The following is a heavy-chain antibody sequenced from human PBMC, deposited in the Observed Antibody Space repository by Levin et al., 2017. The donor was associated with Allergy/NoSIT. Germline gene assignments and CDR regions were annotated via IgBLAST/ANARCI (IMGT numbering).Heavy chain of an antibody. D-gene: IGHD2-2*01. Sequence: GGSLRLSCAASGFTFSDYYMSWIRQAPGMGLEWVSYISSSGSTIYYADSVKGRFTISRDNAKNSLYLQMNSLRAEDTAVYYCARGDDVVVPAAIPRTNYGMDVWGQGTTVTVSS. CDR1: GFTFSDYY. J-gene: IGHJ6*02. V-gene: IGHV3-11*01. CDR2: ISSSGSTI. CDR3: ARGDDVVVPAAIPRTNYGMDV.